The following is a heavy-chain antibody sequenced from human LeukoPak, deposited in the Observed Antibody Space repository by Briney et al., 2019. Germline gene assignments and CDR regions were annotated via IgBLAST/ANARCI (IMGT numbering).Heavy chain of an antibody. Sequence: GTSLRLSCAASGFTFSSYAIHWVRQAPGKGLEWVAVISYDGSNKYYADSVKGRFTISRDNAKNSLYLQMNSLRAEDTAVYYCARGNYFDPGYWGQGTLVTVSS. V-gene: IGHV3-30*04. CDR3: ARGNYFDPGY. CDR1: GFTFSSYA. CDR2: ISYDGSNK. J-gene: IGHJ4*02. D-gene: IGHD3-22*01.